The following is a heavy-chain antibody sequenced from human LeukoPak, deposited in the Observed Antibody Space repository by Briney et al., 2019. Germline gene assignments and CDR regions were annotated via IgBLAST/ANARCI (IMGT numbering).Heavy chain of an antibody. Sequence: SGATLVKLTQTLTLTCTFSGFSLSTSGVGVGWIRQPPGKALEWLALIYWDDDKRYSPSLKSRLTITKDTSKNQVVLTTTNMDPVDTATYYCAHSLIYWGGSYQMVSRFDYWGQGTLVTVSS. V-gene: IGHV2-5*02. D-gene: IGHD1-26*01. CDR1: GFSLSTSGVG. CDR2: IYWDDDK. J-gene: IGHJ4*02. CDR3: AHSLIYWGGSYQMVSRFDY.